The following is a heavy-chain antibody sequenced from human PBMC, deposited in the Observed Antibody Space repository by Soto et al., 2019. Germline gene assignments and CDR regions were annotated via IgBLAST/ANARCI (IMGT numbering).Heavy chain of an antibody. CDR1: RGSFSGYY. J-gene: IGHJ4*02. Sequence: QVQLQQWGAGLLKPSETLSLTCAVYRGSFSGYYWSWIRQPPGKGLEWIGEINHSGSTLYNPSLKSRVTISVDTSEKQFSLKLSSVTAADTAVYYCARHGNYCFDYWGQGTLVTVSS. V-gene: IGHV4-34*01. CDR2: INHSGST. CDR3: ARHGNYCFDY. D-gene: IGHD1-26*01.